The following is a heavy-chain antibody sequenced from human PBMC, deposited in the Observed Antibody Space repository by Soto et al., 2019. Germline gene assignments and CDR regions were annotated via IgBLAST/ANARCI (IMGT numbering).Heavy chain of an antibody. Sequence: QVQLVQSGAEVKKPGASVRVSCKASGYTFTSYYIHWVRQAPGQGFEWMAIVNPTGGSTNYAQKFQGRLTVTFDTSTSTVFMELNSLRYEDTAVYYCARHLAAGDSWGQGTLVTVSS. CDR1: GYTFTSYY. CDR3: ARHLAAGDS. CDR2: VNPTGGST. V-gene: IGHV1-46*03. J-gene: IGHJ4*02. D-gene: IGHD6-25*01.